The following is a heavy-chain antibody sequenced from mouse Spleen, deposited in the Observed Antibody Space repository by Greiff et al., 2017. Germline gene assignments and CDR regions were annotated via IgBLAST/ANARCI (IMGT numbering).Heavy chain of an antibody. Sequence: EVMLVESGGGLVQPGGSMKLSCVASGFTFSNYWMNWVRQSPEKGLEWVAEIRLKSNNYATHYAESVKGRFTISRDDSKSSVYLQMNNLRAEDTGIYYCTRPSYDGYWFAYWGQGTLVTVSA. V-gene: IGHV6-6*02. CDR2: IRLKSNNYAT. CDR1: GFTFSNYW. CDR3: TRPSYDGYWFAY. D-gene: IGHD2-3*01. J-gene: IGHJ3*01.